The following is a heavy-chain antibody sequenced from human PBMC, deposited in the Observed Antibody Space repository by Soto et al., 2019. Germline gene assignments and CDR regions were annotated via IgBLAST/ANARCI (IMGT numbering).Heavy chain of an antibody. D-gene: IGHD6-25*01. CDR1: GGTFSSYA. CDR3: ATYTKGWESGWGAFDI. V-gene: IGHV1-69*13. Sequence: SVKVSCKASGGTFSSYAISWVRQAPGQGLEWMGGIIPIFGTPNYAQKFQGRVTITADGSTSTDYMELSSLRSEDTALYYCATYTKGWESGWGAFDIWGLGTMVTVSS. CDR2: IIPIFGTP. J-gene: IGHJ3*02.